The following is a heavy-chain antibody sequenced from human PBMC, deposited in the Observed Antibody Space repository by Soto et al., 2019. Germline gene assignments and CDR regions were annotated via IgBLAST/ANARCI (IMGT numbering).Heavy chain of an antibody. Sequence: GGSLRLSCAASGFTFDDYAMHWVRQAPGKGLEWVSGISWNSGSIGYADSVKGRFTISRDNAKNSLYLQMNSLRAEDTALYYCAKDVRYSSSWYNPPEFDYWGQGTLVTVSS. CDR3: AKDVRYSSSWYNPPEFDY. V-gene: IGHV3-9*01. CDR1: GFTFDDYA. D-gene: IGHD6-13*01. J-gene: IGHJ4*02. CDR2: ISWNSGSI.